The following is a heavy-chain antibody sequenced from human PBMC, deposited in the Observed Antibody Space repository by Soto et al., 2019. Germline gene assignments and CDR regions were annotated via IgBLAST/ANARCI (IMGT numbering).Heavy chain of an antibody. V-gene: IGHV1-2*04. Sequence: ASVKVSCKASGYTFTGYYMHWVRQAPGQGLEWMGWINPNSGGTNYAQKFQGWVTMTRDTSISTAYMELSRLRSDDTAVYYCARDEGGYDDAFDIWGQGTMVTVSS. D-gene: IGHD5-12*01. CDR3: ARDEGGYDDAFDI. CDR2: INPNSGGT. J-gene: IGHJ3*02. CDR1: GYTFTGYY.